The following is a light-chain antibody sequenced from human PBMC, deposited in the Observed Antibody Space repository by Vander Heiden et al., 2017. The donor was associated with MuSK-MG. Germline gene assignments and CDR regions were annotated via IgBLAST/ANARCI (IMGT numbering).Light chain of an antibody. Sequence: EIVLTQSPGTLSLSQGERATLSCRASQSISSYLAWYQQKPGQAPRLLIYGASSRATGIPDRFSGSGSGTDFTLTISRLEPEDFGVYYCQQDGSSPWTFGQGTKVEIK. J-gene: IGKJ1*01. CDR2: GAS. CDR1: QSISSY. CDR3: QQDGSSPWT. V-gene: IGKV3-20*01.